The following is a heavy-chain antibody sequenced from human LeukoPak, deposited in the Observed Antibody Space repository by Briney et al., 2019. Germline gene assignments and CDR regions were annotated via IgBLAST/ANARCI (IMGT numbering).Heavy chain of an antibody. CDR1: GDSMKKSH. CDR3: ARLSRTAPFDY. V-gene: IGHV4-59*01. Sequence: SETLSLTCSVSGDSMKKSHWTWIRQPPGKGLEWIGNIDDSGSTNYSPSLKSRVTISIDTSKNQFSLRVTSVTAADTAVYYCARLSRTAPFDYWGQGTLVTVSS. J-gene: IGHJ4*02. CDR2: IDDSGST. D-gene: IGHD6-6*01.